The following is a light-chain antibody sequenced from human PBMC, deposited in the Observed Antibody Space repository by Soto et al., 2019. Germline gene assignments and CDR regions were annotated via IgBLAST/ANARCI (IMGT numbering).Light chain of an antibody. V-gene: IGLV1-40*01. CDR2: GNR. Sequence: QSVLTQPPSVSEAPGQRVTLSCTGNTSNLGAGYDVHWYQQLPGAAPKLVIFGNRNRPSGVPERFSGSKSGTSASLAITGLQAEDEADYYCQAYDYSLTASVFGGGTKLTVL. J-gene: IGLJ3*02. CDR3: QAYDYSLTASV. CDR1: TSNLGAGYD.